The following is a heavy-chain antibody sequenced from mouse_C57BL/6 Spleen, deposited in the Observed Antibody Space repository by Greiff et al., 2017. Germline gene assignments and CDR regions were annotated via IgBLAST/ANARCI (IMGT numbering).Heavy chain of an antibody. J-gene: IGHJ4*01. CDR3: TRGGYGSSLYAMDY. D-gene: IGHD1-1*01. CDR2: ISSGGDYI. CDR1: GFTFSSYA. V-gene: IGHV5-9-1*02. Sequence: EVKVVESGEGLVKPGGSLKLSCAASGFTFSSYAMSWVRQTPEKRLEWVAYISSGGDYIYYADTVKGRFTISRDNARNTLYLQMSSLKSEDTAMYYCTRGGYGSSLYAMDYWGQGTSVTVSS.